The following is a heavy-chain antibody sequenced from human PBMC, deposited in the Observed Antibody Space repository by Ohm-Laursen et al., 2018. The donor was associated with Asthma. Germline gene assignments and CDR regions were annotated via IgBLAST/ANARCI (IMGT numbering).Heavy chain of an antibody. D-gene: IGHD3-22*01. Sequence: GSLKISCKGSGYSFTSYWIGWVRQMPGKGLEWMGIIYPGDSDTRYSPSFQGQVTISADKSISTAYLQWSSLKTSDTAMYYCASYYYDSSGYFYFDYWGQGTLVTVSS. CDR2: IYPGDSDT. J-gene: IGHJ4*02. CDR1: GYSFTSYW. V-gene: IGHV5-51*01. CDR3: ASYYYDSSGYFYFDY.